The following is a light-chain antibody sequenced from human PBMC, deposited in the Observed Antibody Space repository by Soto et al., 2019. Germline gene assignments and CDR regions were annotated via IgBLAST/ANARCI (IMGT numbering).Light chain of an antibody. CDR3: SSYTSSSTRVV. V-gene: IGLV2-14*01. CDR1: SSDVGGYNY. CDR2: DVS. Sequence: QSALTQPASVSGSPGQSITISCTGTSSDVGGYNYVSWYQQHPGKAPKLMIYDVSNRPSGVSNRFSGSKSGNTASLTISGVQAEDEADHYCSSYTSSSTRVVFGGGTKLTVL. J-gene: IGLJ2*01.